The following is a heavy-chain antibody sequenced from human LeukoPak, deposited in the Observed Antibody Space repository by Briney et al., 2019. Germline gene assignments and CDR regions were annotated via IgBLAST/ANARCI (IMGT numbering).Heavy chain of an antibody. D-gene: IGHD1-14*01. CDR3: AKVRTRGNLDMNFDS. CDR2: ISGNADII. Sequence: PGGSLRLSCSASEFTLSSSAMSWVRQAPGKGLEWVSAISGNADIIHYTDSVKGRFTISRDNSKNTLYLQMDSLRVEDTAVYYCAKVRTRGNLDMNFDSWGQGTLVTVSS. J-gene: IGHJ4*02. CDR1: EFTLSSSA. V-gene: IGHV3-23*01.